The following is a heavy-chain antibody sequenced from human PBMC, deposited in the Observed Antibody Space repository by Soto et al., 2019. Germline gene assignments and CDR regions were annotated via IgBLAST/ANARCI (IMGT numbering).Heavy chain of an antibody. CDR2: ISAYNGNT. Sequence: GASVKVSCKASGYTFTSYGISWVRQAPGQGLEWMGWISAYNGNTNYAQKLQGRVTMTTDTSTSTAYMELRSLRSDDTAVYYWAREHGSGSFNWFDPWGQGTLVTVSS. D-gene: IGHD3-10*01. CDR3: AREHGSGSFNWFDP. CDR1: GYTFTSYG. V-gene: IGHV1-18*01. J-gene: IGHJ5*02.